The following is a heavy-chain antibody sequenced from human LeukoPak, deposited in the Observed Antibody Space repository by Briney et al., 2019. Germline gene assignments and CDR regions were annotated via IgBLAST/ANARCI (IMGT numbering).Heavy chain of an antibody. CDR2: MYTSGST. CDR1: GGSISSYY. J-gene: IGHJ6*02. D-gene: IGHD6-13*01. Sequence: SETLSLTCTVSGGSISSYYWSWIRQPAGKGLEWIERMYTSGSTNYNPSLKSRVTISVDTSKSQFSLKLSSVTAADTAVYYCARGPLAAAGTLTYYYYGMDVWGQGTTVTVSS. V-gene: IGHV4-4*07. CDR3: ARGPLAAAGTLTYYYYGMDV.